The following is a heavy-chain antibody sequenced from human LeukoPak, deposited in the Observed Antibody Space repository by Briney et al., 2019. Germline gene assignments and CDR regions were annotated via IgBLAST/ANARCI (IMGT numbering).Heavy chain of an antibody. CDR2: ISSDGNT. CDR3: ARGDSCDY. CDR1: GDSVSSSSYY. V-gene: IGHV4-39*01. J-gene: IGHJ4*02. Sequence: PPETLSLTCTVSGDSVSSSSYYWDWIRQPPGKGLEWIGSISSDGNTHYNTSLKSRVTMSVDTSKNQFSLKLTSVTAADTAVYYCARGDSCDYWGQGTLVTVSS.